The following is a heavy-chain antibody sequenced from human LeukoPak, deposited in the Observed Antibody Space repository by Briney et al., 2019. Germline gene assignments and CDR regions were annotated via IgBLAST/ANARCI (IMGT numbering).Heavy chain of an antibody. CDR1: GFTFSSYG. J-gene: IGHJ4*02. Sequence: GGSLRLSCAASGFTFSSYGMHWVRQAPGKGLEWVAFIRYDGSNKYYADSVKGRFTISRDNSKNTLYLQMNSLRAEDTAVYYCAKDRGTFEVVMTIFDYWGQGTLVTVSS. D-gene: IGHD3-3*01. CDR2: IRYDGSNK. V-gene: IGHV3-30*02. CDR3: AKDRGTFEVVMTIFDY.